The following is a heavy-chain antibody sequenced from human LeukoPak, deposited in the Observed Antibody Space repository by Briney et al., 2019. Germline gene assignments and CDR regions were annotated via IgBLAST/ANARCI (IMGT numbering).Heavy chain of an antibody. D-gene: IGHD1-1*01. CDR3: ARPYTTVLDFDH. J-gene: IGHJ4*02. V-gene: IGHV1-69*13. Sequence: GASVKVSCKASGGTFSSYAISWVRQAPGQGLEWMGGIIPIFGTANYAQKFQGRVTITADESTSTAYMELSSLRSEDTAVYYCARPYTTVLDFDHWGQGTLVTVSS. CDR2: IIPIFGTA. CDR1: GGTFSSYA.